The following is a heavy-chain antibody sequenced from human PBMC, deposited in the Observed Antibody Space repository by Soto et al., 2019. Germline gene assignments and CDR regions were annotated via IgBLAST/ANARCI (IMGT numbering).Heavy chain of an antibody. CDR2: ISAYNGNT. D-gene: IGHD3-10*01. V-gene: IGHV1-18*01. CDR3: ARILKVITMVRGYFYYYGMDV. Sequence: ASVKVSCKASGYTFTSYGISWVRQAPGQGLEWIRWISAYNGNTNYAQKLQGRVTMTTDTSTSTAYMELRSLRSDDTAVYYCARILKVITMVRGYFYYYGMDVWGQGTTVTVSS. CDR1: GYTFTSYG. J-gene: IGHJ6*02.